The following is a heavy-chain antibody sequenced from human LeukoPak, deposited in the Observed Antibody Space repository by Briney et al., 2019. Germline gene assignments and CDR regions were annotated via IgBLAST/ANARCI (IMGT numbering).Heavy chain of an antibody. CDR1: GGSVNSGTDY. J-gene: IGHJ6*02. CDR3: ARNLNV. Sequence: PSETLSLTCTVSGGSVNSGTDYWSWIRQPPGKGLEWIGYIYYSGSTNYNPSLKSRVTISVDTSKNQFSLKLSSVTAADTAVYYCARNLNVWGQGTTVTVSS. V-gene: IGHV4-61*01. CDR2: IYYSGST.